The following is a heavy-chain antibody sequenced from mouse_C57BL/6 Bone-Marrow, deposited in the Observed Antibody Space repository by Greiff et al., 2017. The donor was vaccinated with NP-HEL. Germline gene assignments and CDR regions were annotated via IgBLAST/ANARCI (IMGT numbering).Heavy chain of an antibody. Sequence: VKLMESGAELARPGASVKLSCKASGYTFTSYGISWVKQRTGQGLEWIGEIYPRSGNTYYNEKFKGKATLTADKSSSTAYMELRSLTSEDSAVYFCARGDGYYDYFDYWGQGTTLTVSS. CDR2: IYPRSGNT. D-gene: IGHD2-3*01. CDR3: ARGDGYYDYFDY. CDR1: GYTFTSYG. V-gene: IGHV1-81*01. J-gene: IGHJ2*01.